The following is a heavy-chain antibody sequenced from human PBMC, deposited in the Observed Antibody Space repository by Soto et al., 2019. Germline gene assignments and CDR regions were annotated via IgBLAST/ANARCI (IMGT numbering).Heavy chain of an antibody. CDR1: GGSISSGDYY. CDR2: IYYSGST. D-gene: IGHD2-2*01. CDR3: ARGDIVVVPAGGYWFDP. J-gene: IGHJ5*02. V-gene: IGHV4-30-4*01. Sequence: SETLSLTCTVSGGSISSGDYYWSWIRQPPGKGLEWIGYIYYSGSTYYNPSLKSRVTISVDTSKNQFSLKLSSVTAADTAVYYCARGDIVVVPAGGYWFDPWGQGTLVTVSS.